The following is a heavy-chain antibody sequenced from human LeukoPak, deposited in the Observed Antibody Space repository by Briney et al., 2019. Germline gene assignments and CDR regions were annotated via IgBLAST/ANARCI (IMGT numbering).Heavy chain of an antibody. V-gene: IGHV1-3*01. CDR1: GYTFTSYA. D-gene: IGHD2-21*02. CDR3: ARNTETAIPLPYYFDY. J-gene: IGHJ4*02. Sequence: GASVKVSCKAPGYTFTSYAMHWVRQAPGQRLEWMGWINAGNGDTKYSQKFQGRVTITRDTSASTAYMDLSSLRSEDTAVYYCARNTETAIPLPYYFDYWGQGTLVTVSS. CDR2: INAGNGDT.